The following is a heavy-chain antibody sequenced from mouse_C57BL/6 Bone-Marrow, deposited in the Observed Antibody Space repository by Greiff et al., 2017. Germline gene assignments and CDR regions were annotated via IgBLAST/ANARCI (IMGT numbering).Heavy chain of an antibody. CDR3: TPLYDYDGAWFAY. Sequence: QVQLQQSGAELVRPGASVTLSRKASGYTFTDYEMHWVKQTPVHGLEWIGAIDPETGGTAYNQKFKGKAILTADKSSSTAYMELRSLTSEDSAVYYCTPLYDYDGAWFAYWGQGTLVTVSA. D-gene: IGHD2-4*01. CDR1: GYTFTDYE. V-gene: IGHV1-15*01. J-gene: IGHJ3*01. CDR2: IDPETGGT.